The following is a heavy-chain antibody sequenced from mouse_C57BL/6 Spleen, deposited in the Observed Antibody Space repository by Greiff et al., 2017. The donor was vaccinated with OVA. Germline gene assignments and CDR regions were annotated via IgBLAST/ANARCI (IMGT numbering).Heavy chain of an antibody. J-gene: IGHJ2*01. V-gene: IGHV1-52*01. Sequence: QVQLKQPGAELVRPGSSVKLSCKASGYTFTSYWMHWVKQRPIQGLEWIGNIDPSDSETHYNQKFKDKATLTVDKSSSTAYMQLSSLTSEDSAVYYCARSETTVVDYWGQGTTLTVSS. CDR3: ARSETTVVDY. CDR1: GYTFTSYW. CDR2: IDPSDSET. D-gene: IGHD1-1*01.